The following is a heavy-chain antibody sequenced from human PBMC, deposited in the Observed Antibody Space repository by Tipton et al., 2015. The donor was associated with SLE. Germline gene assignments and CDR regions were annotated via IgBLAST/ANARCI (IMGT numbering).Heavy chain of an antibody. V-gene: IGHV4-59*08. CDR3: ARLVGAYDILTGYYQRYFDY. Sequence: TLSLTCAVYGGSFSGYYWTWIRQPPGKGLEWIGRIYDSGSTNYNPSLKSRVTISQDTSKNQFSLKLSSVTAADTAVYYCARLVGAYDILTGYYQRYFDYWGQGTLVTVSS. CDR1: GGSFSGYY. J-gene: IGHJ4*02. D-gene: IGHD3-9*01. CDR2: IYDSGST.